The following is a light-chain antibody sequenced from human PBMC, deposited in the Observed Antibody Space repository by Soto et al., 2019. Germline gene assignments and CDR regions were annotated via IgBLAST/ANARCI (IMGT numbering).Light chain of an antibody. CDR3: QQRSIWPLT. V-gene: IGKV3-11*01. CDR2: DAS. Sequence: EIVLTQSPATLSLSPGERATLSCTASQSVSSYLAWYQQKPGQAPRLLIYDASNRATGIPARFSGSGSGTDFTLTISSLEPEDFVVYYCQQRSIWPLTFGGGTKVEIK. J-gene: IGKJ4*01. CDR1: QSVSSY.